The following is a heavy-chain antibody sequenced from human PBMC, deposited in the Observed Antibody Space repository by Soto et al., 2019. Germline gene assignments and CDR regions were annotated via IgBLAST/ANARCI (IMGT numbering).Heavy chain of an antibody. V-gene: IGHV1-69*02. CDR2: IIPILGIA. J-gene: IGHJ6*04. CDR3: AGYRSGSYKMDV. CDR1: GGTFSSYT. D-gene: IGHD3-10*01. Sequence: SVKVSCKASGGTFSSYTISWVRQAPGQGLEWMGRIIPILGIANYAQKFQGRVTITADKSTSTAYMELSSLRSEGTAVYYCAGYRSGSYKMDVWGKGTTVTVSS.